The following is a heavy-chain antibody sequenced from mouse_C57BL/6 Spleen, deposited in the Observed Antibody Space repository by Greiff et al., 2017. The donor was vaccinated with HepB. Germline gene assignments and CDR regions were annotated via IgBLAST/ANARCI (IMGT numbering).Heavy chain of an antibody. D-gene: IGHD1-1*01. CDR2: INPNNGGT. CDR3: ARTLITTVVDYFDY. J-gene: IGHJ2*01. V-gene: IGHV1-26*01. Sequence: EVQLQQSGPELVKPGASVKISCKASGYTFTDYYMNWVKQSHGKSLEWIGDINPNNGGTSYNQKFKGKATLTVDKSSSTAYMELRSLTSEDSAVYYCARTLITTVVDYFDYWGQGTTLTVSS. CDR1: GYTFTDYY.